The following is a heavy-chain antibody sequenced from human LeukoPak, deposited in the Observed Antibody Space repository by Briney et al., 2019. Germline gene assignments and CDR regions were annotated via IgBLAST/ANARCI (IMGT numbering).Heavy chain of an antibody. CDR1: GFTFSNYA. V-gene: IGHV3-23*01. J-gene: IGHJ4*02. D-gene: IGHD2-2*01. CDR3: ARVPSGCYACEFDY. CDR2: LGGTNGYT. Sequence: GGSLRLSCAACGFTFSNYAMNWVRQPPGKGLEWVSSLGGTNGYTYYADSVKGRFSISRDNSQNTLYLQMNSLRAEDTALYYCARVPSGCYACEFDYWGQGTLVTVSS.